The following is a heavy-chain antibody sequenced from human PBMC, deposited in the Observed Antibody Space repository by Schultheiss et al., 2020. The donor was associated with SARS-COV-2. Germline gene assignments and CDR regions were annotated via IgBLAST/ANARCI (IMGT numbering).Heavy chain of an antibody. CDR2: IYHTGST. D-gene: IGHD6-19*01. J-gene: IGHJ4*02. CDR3: ARAGYSSGWYNY. CDR1: GYSISSGYY. Sequence: SETLSLTCAVSGYSISSGYYWGWIRQPPGKGLEWIGSIYHTGSTYSNPSLKSRLTISVDTPKNQFSLKLSSVTAADTAVYYCARAGYSSGWYNYWGQGTLVTVSS. V-gene: IGHV4-38-2*01.